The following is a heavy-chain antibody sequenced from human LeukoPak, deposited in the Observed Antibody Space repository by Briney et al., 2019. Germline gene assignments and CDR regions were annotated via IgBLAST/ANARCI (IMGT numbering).Heavy chain of an antibody. D-gene: IGHD3-22*01. CDR2: INPNSGGT. V-gene: IGHV1-2*06. J-gene: IGHJ4*02. Sequence: SSVKVSCKASGYTFTGYYMHLVRQAPGQGLEWMGRINPNSGGTNYAQKFQGRVTMTRDTSISTAYMELSRLRSDDTAVYYCARDSRLKGYYDSSGIIDYWGQGTLVTVSS. CDR1: GYTFTGYY. CDR3: ARDSRLKGYYDSSGIIDY.